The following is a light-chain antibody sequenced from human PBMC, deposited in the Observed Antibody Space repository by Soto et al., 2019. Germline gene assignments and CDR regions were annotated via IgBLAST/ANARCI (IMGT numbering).Light chain of an antibody. V-gene: IGLV6-57*04. CDR1: SGSIAANS. CDR3: QSYDNDNYVV. CDR2: GGN. Sequence: FMLTQPHSVSGSPGKTVTISCTRSSGSIAANSVRWYQQRPGSAPTTVIFGGNQRPSGVSDRLSASVDSSSNSASLTISGLQTEDEADYYCQSYDNDNYVVFGGGTKVTVL. J-gene: IGLJ2*01.